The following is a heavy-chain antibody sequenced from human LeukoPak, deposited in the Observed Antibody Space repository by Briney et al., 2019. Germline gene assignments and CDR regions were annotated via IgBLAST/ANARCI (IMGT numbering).Heavy chain of an antibody. V-gene: IGHV3-30*18. Sequence: PGGSLRLSCAASGFTFSSYGMHWVRQAPGKGLEWVAVISYDGSNKYYADSVKGRFTISRDNSKNTLYLQMNSLRAEDTAVYYCAKNYYDSSGYYEYYFDYWGQGTLVTVSS. CDR3: AKNYYDSSGYYEYYFDY. CDR2: ISYDGSNK. J-gene: IGHJ4*02. CDR1: GFTFSSYG. D-gene: IGHD3-22*01.